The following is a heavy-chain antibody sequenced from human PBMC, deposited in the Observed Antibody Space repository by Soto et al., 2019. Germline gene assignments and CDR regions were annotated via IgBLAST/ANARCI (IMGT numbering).Heavy chain of an antibody. CDR2: ISGGGDNE. Sequence: GGSLRLSCAGSGFSFDSYAMSWVRQAPGKGLEWISTISGGGDNEEYAESVKGRFTISRDNSQNTLHLQMNSLRAEDTAIYYCARWSYLDYWGQGTRVTVSS. CDR1: GFSFDSYA. D-gene: IGHD3-3*01. V-gene: IGHV3-23*01. CDR3: ARWSYLDY. J-gene: IGHJ4*02.